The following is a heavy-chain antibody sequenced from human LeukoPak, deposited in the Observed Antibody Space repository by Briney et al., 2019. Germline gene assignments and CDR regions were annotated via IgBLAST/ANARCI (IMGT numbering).Heavy chain of an antibody. CDR3: ARVKGGGSEGCFDY. D-gene: IGHD3-16*01. V-gene: IGHV4-39*07. CDR2: IYYSGST. J-gene: IGHJ4*02. CDR1: GGSISSSSYY. Sequence: SETLSLTCTVSGGSISSSSYYWGWIRQPPGKGLEWIGSIYYSGSTYYNPSLKSRVTISVDTSKNQFSLKLSSVTAADTAVYYCARVKGGGSEGCFDYWGQGTLVTVSS.